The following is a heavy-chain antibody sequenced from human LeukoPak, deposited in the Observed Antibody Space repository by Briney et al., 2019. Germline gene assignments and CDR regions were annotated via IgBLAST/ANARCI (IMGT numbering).Heavy chain of an antibody. V-gene: IGHV3-23*01. CDR1: GFTFSSYV. D-gene: IGHD3-10*01. CDR2: ISGSGGRT. J-gene: IGHJ3*02. CDR3: AKAQGASLVRGVIITSGAFDN. Sequence: GGSLRLSCAASGFTFSSYVMSWVRQAPGKGLEWVSGISGSGGRTSYADSVKGRFTISRDNFKDTLYLQMNSLRVEDTAVYYCAKAQGASLVRGVIITSGAFDNWGQGTMVTVSS.